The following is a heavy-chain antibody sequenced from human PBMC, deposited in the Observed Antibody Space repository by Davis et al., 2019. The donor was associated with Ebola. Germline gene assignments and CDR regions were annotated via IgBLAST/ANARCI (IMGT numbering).Heavy chain of an antibody. CDR2: MNPNSGNT. J-gene: IGHJ5*02. V-gene: IGHV1-8*01. Sequence: AASVKVSCKASGYTFTSYDINWVRQATGQGLEWMGWMNPNSGNTGCAQKFQGRVTMTRNTSISTAYMELSSLRSEDTAVYYCARARRYSSSSRVWFDPWGQGTLVTVSS. D-gene: IGHD6-6*01. CDR3: ARARRYSSSSRVWFDP. CDR1: GYTFTSYD.